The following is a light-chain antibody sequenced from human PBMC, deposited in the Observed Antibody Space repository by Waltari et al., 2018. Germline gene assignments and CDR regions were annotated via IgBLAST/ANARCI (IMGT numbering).Light chain of an antibody. CDR2: VNSDGSH. CDR1: SGHSTNI. J-gene: IGLJ3*02. V-gene: IGLV4-69*02. Sequence: QLVLTQSPSASASLGASVKLTCTLDSGHSTNIIAWHQQQPQKGPRYLMQVNSDGSHSKGDEIPVRVSGSSSSSGTWHYLTISSVQSEDEADYYCQSGGHGTWVFGGGTKLTVL. CDR3: QSGGHGTWV.